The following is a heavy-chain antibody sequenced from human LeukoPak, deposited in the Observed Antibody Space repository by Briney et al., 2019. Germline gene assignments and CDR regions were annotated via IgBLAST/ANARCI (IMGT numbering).Heavy chain of an antibody. CDR2: IKSKTDGGTT. J-gene: IGHJ4*02. CDR3: TTDSETYYSDTSGYYYGSFDY. V-gene: IGHV3-15*01. D-gene: IGHD3-22*01. Sequence: GGSLRLSCAASGFTFSSYWMSWVRQAPGKGLEWVGRIKSKTDGGTTDYAAPVKGRFTISRDDSKNTLYLQMNSLKTEDTAVYYCTTDSETYYSDTSGYYYGSFDYWGQGTLVTVSS. CDR1: GFTFSSYW.